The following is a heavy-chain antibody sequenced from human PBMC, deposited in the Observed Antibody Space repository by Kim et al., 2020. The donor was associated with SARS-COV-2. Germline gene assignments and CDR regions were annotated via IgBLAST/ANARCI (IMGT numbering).Heavy chain of an antibody. D-gene: IGHD2-2*01. Sequence: GGSLRLSCAASGFTFSSYWMSWVRQAPGKGLEWVANIRQDGTEKYYVDSVKGRFIISRDNAENSVYLQMNSLSVEDTAVYYCATDREPSTYHGLLVWGQGTTVTVSS. V-gene: IGHV3-7*01. CDR2: IRQDGTEK. CDR3: ATDREPSTYHGLLV. J-gene: IGHJ6*02. CDR1: GFTFSSYW.